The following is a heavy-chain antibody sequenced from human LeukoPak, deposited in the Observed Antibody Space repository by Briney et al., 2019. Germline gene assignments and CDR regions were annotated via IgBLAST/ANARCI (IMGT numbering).Heavy chain of an antibody. Sequence: ASVKVPCKASGYIFTAYYMHWVRQAPGQGLDWMGWINPQSGETKFAQKFRGRVTMTRDTSISTVYMELTSLRSDDTAVYFCARDGDYLLLSARYYMDVWGTGTTLIISS. V-gene: IGHV1-2*02. J-gene: IGHJ6*03. CDR3: ARDGDYLLLSARYYMDV. CDR1: GYIFTAYY. CDR2: INPQSGET. D-gene: IGHD2-21*02.